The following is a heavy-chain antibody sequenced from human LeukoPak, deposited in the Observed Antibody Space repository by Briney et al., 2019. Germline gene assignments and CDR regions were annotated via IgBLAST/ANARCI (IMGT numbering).Heavy chain of an antibody. D-gene: IGHD6-19*01. J-gene: IGHJ4*02. CDR1: GFTFSSYG. CDR3: AKDHSSGWYENFDY. V-gene: IGHV3-23*01. Sequence: GGTLRLSCAASGFTFSSYGMSWVRQAPGKGLEWVSAISGSGGSTYYADSVKGRFTISRDNSKSTLYLQMNSLRAEDTAVYYCAKDHSSGWYENFDYWGQGTLVTVPS. CDR2: ISGSGGST.